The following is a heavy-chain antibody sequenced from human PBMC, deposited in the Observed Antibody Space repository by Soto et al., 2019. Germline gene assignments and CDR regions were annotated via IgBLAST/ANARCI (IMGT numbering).Heavy chain of an antibody. D-gene: IGHD2-21*01. CDR2: IKQDGSET. CDR1: GFTFSDYW. Sequence: EVQLLESGGNLVQPGGSLRLSCATSGFTFSDYWMKWVRQAPGKGLEWVANIKQDGSETYYLDSVKGRFILSRDNAKSSVWLQMNSLRAEDTALYYCARGFHGSFDIWGQGTMVTVSS. V-gene: IGHV3-7*01. CDR3: ARGFHGSFDI. J-gene: IGHJ3*02.